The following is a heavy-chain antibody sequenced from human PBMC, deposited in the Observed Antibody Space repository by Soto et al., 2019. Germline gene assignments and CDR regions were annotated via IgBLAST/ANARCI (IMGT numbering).Heavy chain of an antibody. CDR3: ATDSSAYSADYYFDY. V-gene: IGHV3-30-3*01. CDR2: ISHDGGNY. Sequence: QVQLVESGGGGVQPGRSLRLDCAASRFTFNNYPMHWVRHVPGQGLEWVAVISHDGGNYYNADSVNGRFTICRDNSKNTLHLAMNSLRAEDTAVYYWATDSSAYSADYYFDYWGQGTLVTVSS. J-gene: IGHJ4*02. D-gene: IGHD3-22*01. CDR1: RFTFNNYP.